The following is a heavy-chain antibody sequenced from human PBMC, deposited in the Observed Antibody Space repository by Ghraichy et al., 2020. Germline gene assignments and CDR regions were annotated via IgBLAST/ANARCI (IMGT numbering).Heavy chain of an antibody. Sequence: LSLTCAASGFIFSKYWMHWVRQDPGKGPVWVSRIDEYGGTIDYADSVEGRFTISRDNARNTLYLQMNRLTDDDTALYYCVLALGGQRGAWGQGTLVTVSS. CDR1: GFIFSKYW. CDR3: VLALGGQRGA. J-gene: IGHJ5*02. CDR2: IDEYGGTI. D-gene: IGHD1-26*01. V-gene: IGHV3-74*01.